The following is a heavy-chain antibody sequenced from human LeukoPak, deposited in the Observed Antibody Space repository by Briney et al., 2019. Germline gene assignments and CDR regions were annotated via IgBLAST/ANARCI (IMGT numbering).Heavy chain of an antibody. Sequence: ASVKVSCKASGYTFTSYCIRWVRQARGQGREWMGWISAYNGNTHYAQKLQGRVTMTPDTSTSTAYMELRSLRSDDTAVYYCARYYDLWSGRPAGLRFDPWGQGTLVTVSS. J-gene: IGHJ5*02. CDR3: ARYYDLWSGRPAGLRFDP. CDR2: ISAYNGNT. CDR1: GYTFTSYC. D-gene: IGHD3-3*01. V-gene: IGHV1-18*01.